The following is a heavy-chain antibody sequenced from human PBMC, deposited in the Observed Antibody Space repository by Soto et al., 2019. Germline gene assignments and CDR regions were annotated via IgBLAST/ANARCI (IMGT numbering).Heavy chain of an antibody. CDR2: ISANNGNA. CDR1: GCPFTSYG. J-gene: IGHJ3*02. Sequence: ASVKVSCKASGCPFTSYGISWVRQAPGQGLEWMGGISANNGNATYAQQFQGRVTMPTHPSTTTAYLELGSRRSDDKAGYYCSRAGGLEEWGGVSQESYAFESWGQGTMFTVSS. CDR3: SRAGGLEEWGGVSQESYAFES. D-gene: IGHD2-8*02. V-gene: IGHV1-18*01.